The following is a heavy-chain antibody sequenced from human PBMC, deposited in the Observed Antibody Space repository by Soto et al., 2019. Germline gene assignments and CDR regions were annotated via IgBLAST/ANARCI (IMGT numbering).Heavy chain of an antibody. V-gene: IGHV1-8*01. Sequence: QVQLVQPGAEVRKPGASVKVSCKASGDTFTNFDFNWVRQATGQGLEWIGWMRANSGDTGHAQKFQGRVSMTRDTSMSTAYMELSSLRAEDTAMYYFARYIYGQGFKAWGQGTLVFVSS. CDR3: ARYIYGQGFKA. CDR2: MRANSGDT. J-gene: IGHJ5*02. D-gene: IGHD3-3*02. CDR1: GDTFTNFD.